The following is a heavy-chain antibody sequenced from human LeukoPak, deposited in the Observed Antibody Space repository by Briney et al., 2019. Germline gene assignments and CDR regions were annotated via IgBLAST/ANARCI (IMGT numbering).Heavy chain of an antibody. CDR1: GDPVSRGSYY. CDR2: VYHTGST. Sequence: SETLSLTCTVSGDPVSRGSYYWSWIRQPPGKELEWIGYVYHTGSTNYNPSLKSRVTISVDTSKDEFSLKMTSVTAADTAVYYCARGFASGWYSRYDPWGQGTLVTVSS. D-gene: IGHD6-19*01. V-gene: IGHV4-61*01. J-gene: IGHJ5*02. CDR3: ARGFASGWYSRYDP.